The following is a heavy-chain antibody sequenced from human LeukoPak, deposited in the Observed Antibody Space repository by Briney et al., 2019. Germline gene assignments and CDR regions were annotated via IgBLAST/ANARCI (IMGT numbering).Heavy chain of an antibody. Sequence: GGSLRLSCVGSGFTFSSSWTHWVRQSPGKGLVWVSRINLDGFTAYADAVNGRFTISRDNAKNTLYLQMNSLRAEDTALYYCSRGCTTTACPSHDWGQGTLVTVSS. V-gene: IGHV3-74*01. CDR1: GFTFSSSW. J-gene: IGHJ4*02. CDR2: INLDGFTA. CDR3: SRGCTTTACPSHD. D-gene: IGHD2/OR15-2a*01.